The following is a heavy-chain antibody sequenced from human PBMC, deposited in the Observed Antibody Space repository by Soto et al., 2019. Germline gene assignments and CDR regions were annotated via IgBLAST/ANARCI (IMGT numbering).Heavy chain of an antibody. CDR1: GGSVSSYY. V-gene: IGHV4-59*05. J-gene: IGHJ5*02. D-gene: IGHD1-26*01. CDR2: IYYSGST. CDR3: ATQEVGGSYVYTFDP. Sequence: SETLSLTCNVSGGSVSSYYWGWIRQPPGKGLEWIGSIYYSGSTYYNPSLKSRVTISVDTSKNQFSLKLSSVTAADTAVYYCATQEVGGSYVYTFDPWGQGTLVTVSS.